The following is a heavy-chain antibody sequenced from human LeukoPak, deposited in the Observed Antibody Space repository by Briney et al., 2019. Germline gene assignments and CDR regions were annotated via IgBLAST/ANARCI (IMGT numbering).Heavy chain of an antibody. CDR2: IYHSGST. Sequence: SQTLSLTCAVSGGSISSGGYSWSWIRQPPGKGLEWIGYIYHSGSTYCNPSLKSRVTISVDRSKNQFSLKLSSVTAADTAVYYCARAPDAFDIWGQGTMVTVSS. CDR1: GGSISSGGYS. CDR3: ARAPDAFDI. J-gene: IGHJ3*02. V-gene: IGHV4-30-2*01.